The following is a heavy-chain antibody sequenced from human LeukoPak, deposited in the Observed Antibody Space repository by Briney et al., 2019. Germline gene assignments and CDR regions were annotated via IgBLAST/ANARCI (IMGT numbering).Heavy chain of an antibody. V-gene: IGHV1-2*02. CDR3: ARAPRSSGWYGDAFDI. Sequence: ASVKVSCKASGYTFTGYYMHWVRQAPGQGLEWMGWINPNSGGTIYAQKFQGRVTMTRDTSISTAYMELSRLRSDDTAVYYCARAPRSSGWYGDAFDIWGQGTMVTVSS. D-gene: IGHD6-19*01. CDR1: GYTFTGYY. J-gene: IGHJ3*02. CDR2: INPNSGGT.